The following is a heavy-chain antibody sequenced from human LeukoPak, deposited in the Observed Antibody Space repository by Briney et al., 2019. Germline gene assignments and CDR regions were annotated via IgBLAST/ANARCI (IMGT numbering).Heavy chain of an antibody. V-gene: IGHV1-69*02. CDR3: ARSSPDSESIATPYYFDY. J-gene: IGHJ4*02. CDR2: IIPILGIA. D-gene: IGHD6-6*01. Sequence: SVKVSCKASGGTFSSYTISWARQAPGQGLEWMGRIIPILGIANYAQKFQGRVTITADKSTSTAYMELSSLRSEDTAVYYCARSSPDSESIATPYYFDYWGQGTLVTVSS. CDR1: GGTFSSYT.